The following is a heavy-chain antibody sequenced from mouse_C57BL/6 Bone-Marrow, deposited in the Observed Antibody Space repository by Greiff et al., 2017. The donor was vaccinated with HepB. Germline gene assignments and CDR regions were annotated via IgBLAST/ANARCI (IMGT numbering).Heavy chain of an antibody. CDR3: ARAPLYGSSFYFDY. J-gene: IGHJ2*01. Sequence: QVQLQQPGAELVKPGASVKLSCKASGYTFTSYWMHWVKQRPGQGLEWIGMIHPNSGSTNYNEKFKSKATLTVDKSSSTAYMQLSSLTSEDSAVYYCARAPLYGSSFYFDYWGQGTTLTVSS. CDR2: IHPNSGST. CDR1: GYTFTSYW. V-gene: IGHV1-64*01. D-gene: IGHD1-1*01.